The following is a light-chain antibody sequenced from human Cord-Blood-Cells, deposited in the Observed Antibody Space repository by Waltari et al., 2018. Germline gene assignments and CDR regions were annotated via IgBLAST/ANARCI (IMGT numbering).Light chain of an antibody. Sequence: EIVLTQSPGTLSLSPGERATLSCRASQSVSSSYLAWYQRKPGQAPRHLIYGASSRSTGIPDRFSGSGSGTEFTLTISRLEPEDFAVYYCQQYGSSPRTFGQGTKVEIK. CDR2: GAS. CDR3: QQYGSSPRT. J-gene: IGKJ1*01. V-gene: IGKV3-20*01. CDR1: QSVSSSY.